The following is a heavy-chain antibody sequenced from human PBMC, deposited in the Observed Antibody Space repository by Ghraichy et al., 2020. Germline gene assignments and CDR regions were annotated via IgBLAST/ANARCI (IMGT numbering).Heavy chain of an antibody. V-gene: IGHV4-39*01. J-gene: IGHJ4*02. CDR2: INNGGTS. CDR1: GGSVSGSTYY. CDR3: VRRAPISGAYYFDY. Sequence: SETLSLTCTVSGGSVSGSTYYWGWIRQPPGKGLEWIGHINNGGTSFYNSSLKSRVTISVDTSKDQFSLDLNSVTAADTAVYYCVRRAPISGAYYFDYWGQGTLVTVSS. D-gene: IGHD1-26*01.